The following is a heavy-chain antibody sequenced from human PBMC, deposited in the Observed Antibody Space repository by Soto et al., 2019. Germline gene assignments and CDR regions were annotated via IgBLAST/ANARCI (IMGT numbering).Heavy chain of an antibody. J-gene: IGHJ6*02. Sequence: GASVKVSCKASGGTFSSYAISWVRQAPGQGLEWMGGIIPIFGTANYAQKFQGRVTITADKSTSTAYMELSSLRSEDTAVYYCATAPNYYDGSGYYYYYYGMDVWGQGTTVTVSS. CDR2: IIPIFGTA. CDR1: GGTFSSYA. V-gene: IGHV1-69*06. D-gene: IGHD3-22*01. CDR3: ATAPNYYDGSGYYYYYYGMDV.